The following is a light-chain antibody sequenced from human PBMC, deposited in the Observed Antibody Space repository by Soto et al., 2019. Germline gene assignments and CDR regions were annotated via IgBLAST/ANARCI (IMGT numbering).Light chain of an antibody. J-gene: IGKJ3*01. Sequence: EIVLTQSPATLSLSPGERATLSCRASQSVSSYLAWYQQKPGQAPRLLIYDTSKRATGIPARFSGSGSGTDFTLTFSSLEPEDFAVYYCQQRTNWPRSFTFGPGTKVDIK. CDR3: QQRTNWPRSFT. CDR2: DTS. V-gene: IGKV3-11*01. CDR1: QSVSSY.